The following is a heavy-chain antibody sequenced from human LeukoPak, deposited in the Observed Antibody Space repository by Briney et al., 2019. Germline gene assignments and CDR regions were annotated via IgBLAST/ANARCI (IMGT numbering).Heavy chain of an antibody. CDR3: AKMADARGRYGSGSH. CDR1: GFAFSNFA. D-gene: IGHD3-10*01. CDR2: ITDNGGST. J-gene: IGHJ4*02. V-gene: IGHV3-23*01. Sequence: PGGSLRLSCEASGFAFSNFAMHWVRQAPGKGLECVSSITDNGGSTFYADFLSGRFTISRDNSKNTLYLQMKNLRAADTAAYYCAKMADARGRYGSGSHWGQGTLVAVSS.